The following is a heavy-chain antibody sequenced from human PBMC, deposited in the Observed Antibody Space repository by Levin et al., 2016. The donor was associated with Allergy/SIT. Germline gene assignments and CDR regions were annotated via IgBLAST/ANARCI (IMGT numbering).Heavy chain of an antibody. CDR2: IIPIFGTA. V-gene: IGHV1-69*06. CDR3: ARDHNGDYVFDY. J-gene: IGHJ4*02. Sequence: SVKVSCKASGGTFSSYAISWVRQAPGQGLEWMGGIIPIFGTANYAQKFQGRVTITADKSTSTAYMELSSLRSEDTAVYYCARDHNGDYVFDYWGQGTLVTVSS. D-gene: IGHD4-17*01. CDR1: GGTFSSYA.